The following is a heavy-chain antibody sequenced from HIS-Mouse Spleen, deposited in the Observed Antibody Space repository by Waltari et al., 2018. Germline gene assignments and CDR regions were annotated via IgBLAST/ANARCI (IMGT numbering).Heavy chain of an antibody. J-gene: IGHJ4*02. CDR2: INHSGST. Sequence: QVQLQQWGAGLLKPSETLSLTCAVYGGSFSGYYWGWIRQPPGKGLEWTGEINHSGSTNYNPSLKSRVTISVDTSKNQFSLKLSSVTAADTCARAGYSSSSFDYWGQGTLVTVSS. CDR3: YSSSSFDY. D-gene: IGHD6-6*01. CDR1: GGSFSGYY. V-gene: IGHV4-34*01.